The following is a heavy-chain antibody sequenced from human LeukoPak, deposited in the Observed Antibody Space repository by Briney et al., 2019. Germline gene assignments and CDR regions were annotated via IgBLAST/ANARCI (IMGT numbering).Heavy chain of an antibody. CDR1: GGSISSYY. J-gene: IGHJ4*02. V-gene: IGHV4-59*08. CDR2: IYYSGST. CDR3: ARADYYDSSGYNDY. D-gene: IGHD3-22*01. Sequence: SETLSLTCTVSGGSISSYYWSWIRQPPGKGLEWIGYIYYSGSTNYNPSLKSRVTISVDTSKNQFSLKLSSVTAADTAVYYCARADYYDSSGYNDYWGQGTLVTVSS.